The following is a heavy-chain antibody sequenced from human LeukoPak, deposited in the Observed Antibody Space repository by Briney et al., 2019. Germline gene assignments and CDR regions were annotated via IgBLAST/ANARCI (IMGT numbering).Heavy chain of an antibody. J-gene: IGHJ6*04. CDR2: INPNSGGT. CDR1: GYTFTGYY. Sequence: ASVKVSCKASGYTFTGYYMHWMRQAPGQGLEWMGRINPNSGGTNYAQKFQGRVTMTRDTSISTAYMELSRLRSDDTAVYYCARDREVTIFGAGVMDVWGKGTTVTVSS. CDR3: ARDREVTIFGAGVMDV. V-gene: IGHV1-2*06. D-gene: IGHD3-3*01.